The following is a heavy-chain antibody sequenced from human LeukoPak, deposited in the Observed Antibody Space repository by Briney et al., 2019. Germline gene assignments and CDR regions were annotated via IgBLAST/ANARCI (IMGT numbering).Heavy chain of an antibody. CDR3: ERVRFLEWLTKARYFDY. Sequence: PSETLSLTCAVDGGSFSGYYWSWIRQPPGKGLEWIGEIDQSGSTNYNPSLKSRVTISVDTSKTQFHLKLSSVTAADTAVYYCERVRFLEWLTKARYFDYWGRGTLVTVSS. V-gene: IGHV4-34*01. CDR1: GGSFSGYY. CDR2: IDQSGST. D-gene: IGHD3-3*01. J-gene: IGHJ4*02.